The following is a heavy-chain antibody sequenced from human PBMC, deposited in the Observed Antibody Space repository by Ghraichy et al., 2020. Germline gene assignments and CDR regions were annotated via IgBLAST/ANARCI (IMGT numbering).Heavy chain of an antibody. D-gene: IGHD5-12*01. Sequence: LSLTCAASGFTFSSYSMNWVRQAPGKGLEWVSSISSSSSYIYYADSVKGRFTISRDNAKNSLYLQMNSLRAEDTAVYYCARAGYSGYVAVFDYWGQGTLVTVSS. V-gene: IGHV3-21*01. CDR1: GFTFSSYS. CDR3: ARAGYSGYVAVFDY. J-gene: IGHJ4*02. CDR2: ISSSSSYI.